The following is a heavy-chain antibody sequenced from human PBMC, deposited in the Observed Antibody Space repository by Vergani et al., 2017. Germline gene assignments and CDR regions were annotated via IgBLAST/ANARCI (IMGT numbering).Heavy chain of an antibody. V-gene: IGHV3-23*01. CDR3: ARAIRGIIAAAGTTYIDYYYYMDV. D-gene: IGHD6-13*01. Sequence: EVQLLESGGGLVQPGGSLRLTCAASEFTFSNYAMNWVRQAPGKGLEWVSGISGSGVSAYYTDSVKGRFTISRDNSKNTLYIQMNSLRAEDTAVYYCARAIRGIIAAAGTTYIDYYYYMDVWGKGTTVTVSS. J-gene: IGHJ6*03. CDR1: EFTFSNYA. CDR2: ISGSGVSA.